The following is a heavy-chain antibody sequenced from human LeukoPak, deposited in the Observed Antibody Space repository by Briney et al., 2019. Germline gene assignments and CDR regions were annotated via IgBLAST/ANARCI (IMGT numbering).Heavy chain of an antibody. CDR3: ARVRGYSYGELDY. D-gene: IGHD5-18*01. CDR1: GGSISSGGYY. CDR2: LSYSGST. Sequence: SETLSLTCTVSGGSISSGGYYWSWIRQHPGKGLEWIGHLSYSGSTYYNPSLNSRVTISVGTTKSQFSLKLSSVTAADTAVYYCARVRGYSYGELDYWGQGTLVTVSS. J-gene: IGHJ4*02. V-gene: IGHV4-31*03.